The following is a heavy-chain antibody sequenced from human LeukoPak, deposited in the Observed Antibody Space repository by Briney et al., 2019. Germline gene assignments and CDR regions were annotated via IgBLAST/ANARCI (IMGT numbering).Heavy chain of an antibody. D-gene: IGHD3-9*01. V-gene: IGHV4-30-2*01. J-gene: IGHJ3*02. CDR1: GGSISSGGYY. CDR3: ARGPLLTPGAFDI. Sequence: SQTLSLTCTVSGGSISSGGYYWSWIRQPPGKGLEWIGYIYHSGSTYYNPSLKSRVTISVDRSKNQFSLNLSSVTAADTAVYYCARGPLLTPGAFDIWGQGTMVTVSS. CDR2: IYHSGST.